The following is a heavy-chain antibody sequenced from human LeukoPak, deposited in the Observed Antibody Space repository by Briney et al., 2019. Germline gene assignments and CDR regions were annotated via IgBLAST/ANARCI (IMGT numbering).Heavy chain of an antibody. V-gene: IGHV3-48*01. CDR1: AFTFSDYS. CDR2: ISGRSSTI. Sequence: AGSLRLSCAASAFTFSDYSMNWVRQAPGKGLEWISYISGRSSTIYYADSVRGRFTISRDNAKNSMYLQMNSLRAEDTAVYYCARDRLTSGSYFFDYWGQGTLVTVSS. J-gene: IGHJ4*02. D-gene: IGHD1-26*01. CDR3: ARDRLTSGSYFFDY.